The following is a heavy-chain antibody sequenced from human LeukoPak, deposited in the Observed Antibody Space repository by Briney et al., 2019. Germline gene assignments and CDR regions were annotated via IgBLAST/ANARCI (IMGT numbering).Heavy chain of an antibody. J-gene: IGHJ4*02. D-gene: IGHD1-26*01. CDR1: GFTVSNNY. V-gene: IGHV3-66*01. CDR2: IYSGGST. Sequence: GGSLRLSCAASGFTVSNNYMSWVRQAPGKGLEWVSVIYSGGSTHYADSVKGRFTISRDNSKNTLYLQMNSLRAEDTAVFYCARVLNGVVGAIVWAYFDYWGQGTLVTVSS. CDR3: ARVLNGVVGAIVWAYFDY.